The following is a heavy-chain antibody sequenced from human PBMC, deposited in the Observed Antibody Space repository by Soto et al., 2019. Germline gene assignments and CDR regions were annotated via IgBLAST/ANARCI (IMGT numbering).Heavy chain of an antibody. CDR1: GYDVTRYY. Sequence: ASVKVSCKASGYDVTRYYIHWVRQGPGQGLEWTGIINPTGGGRTKYAQKFQGRVTVTSDRSTSTVYMELTSLRSDDTAVYYCAKVGETDGHHHFDYYYYGLDLWGQGTTVTVSS. J-gene: IGHJ6*02. CDR3: AKVGETDGHHHFDYYYYGLDL. CDR2: INPTGGGRT. V-gene: IGHV1-46*01.